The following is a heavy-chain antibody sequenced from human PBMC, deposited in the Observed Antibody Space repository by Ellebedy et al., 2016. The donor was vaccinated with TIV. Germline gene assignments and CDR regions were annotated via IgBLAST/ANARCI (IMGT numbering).Heavy chain of an antibody. CDR2: ISYDGSNK. D-gene: IGHD1-26*01. V-gene: IGHV3-30*18. CDR3: AKDLGATGY. J-gene: IGHJ4*02. Sequence: GESLKISXAASGFTFSSYGMHWVRQAPGKGLEWVAVISYDGSNKYYADSVKGRFTISRDNSKNTLYLQMNSLRAEDTAVYYCAKDLGATGYWGQGTLVTVSS. CDR1: GFTFSSYG.